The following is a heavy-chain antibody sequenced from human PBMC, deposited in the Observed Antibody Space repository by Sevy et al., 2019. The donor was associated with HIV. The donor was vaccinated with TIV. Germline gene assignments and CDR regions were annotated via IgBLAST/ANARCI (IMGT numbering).Heavy chain of an antibody. CDR2: IYQSGNT. Sequence: SETLSLTCAVSAYSVSSAYSWGWIRQPPGKGLEWIGNIYQSGNTYYNPSLKSRVTISVDTSNNQFSLRLTSVTAADTAVHYCASFGRLLIIRGDVFEIWGQGTMVTVSS. D-gene: IGHD3-9*01. CDR1: AYSVSSAYS. J-gene: IGHJ3*02. CDR3: ASFGRLLIIRGDVFEI. V-gene: IGHV4-38-2*01.